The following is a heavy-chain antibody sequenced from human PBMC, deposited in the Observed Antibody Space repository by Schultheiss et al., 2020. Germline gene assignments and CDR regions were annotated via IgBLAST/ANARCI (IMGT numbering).Heavy chain of an antibody. CDR1: GGTFSSYA. Sequence: ASVTVSCKASGGTFSSYAISWVRQAPGQGLEWMGWMNPNSGGTNYAQKFQGRVTITRDTSASTAYMELSSLRSEDTAVYYCARYPSSCAFDIWGQGTMVTVSS. V-gene: IGHV1-8*03. CDR2: MNPNSGGT. J-gene: IGHJ3*02. CDR3: ARYPSSCAFDI.